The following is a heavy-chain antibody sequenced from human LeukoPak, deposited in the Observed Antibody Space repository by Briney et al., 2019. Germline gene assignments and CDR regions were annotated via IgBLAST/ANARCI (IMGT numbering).Heavy chain of an antibody. Sequence: SETLSLTCTVSGGSISGYYWSWILQPPGKGLEWIGYIYYSGSTKYNPSLKSRVTISIDTSKHQFSLKLRPVPPADPAVFYCASLPPLYYYDSSGKGLNAFDIWGQGTMVTVSS. V-gene: IGHV4-59*08. CDR1: GGSISGYY. D-gene: IGHD3-22*01. J-gene: IGHJ3*02. CDR2: IYYSGST. CDR3: ASLPPLYYYDSSGKGLNAFDI.